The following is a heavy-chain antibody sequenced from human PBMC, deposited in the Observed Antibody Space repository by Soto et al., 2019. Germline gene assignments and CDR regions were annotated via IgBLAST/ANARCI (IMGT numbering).Heavy chain of an antibody. J-gene: IGHJ4*02. CDR3: ARWVEVSLDYFDS. CDR1: GGSISNGYYY. V-gene: IGHV4-31*03. D-gene: IGHD2-15*01. CDR2: IYHSGRT. Sequence: QVQLQESGPGLVKPSQTLSLTCTVSGGSISNGYYYWSWVRQNPGKALEWIGHIYHSGRTYYNPSLTSRVTISVDTSNTQFSLNLSSVTAADTAVYYCARWVEVSLDYFDSWGQGTPVTVAS.